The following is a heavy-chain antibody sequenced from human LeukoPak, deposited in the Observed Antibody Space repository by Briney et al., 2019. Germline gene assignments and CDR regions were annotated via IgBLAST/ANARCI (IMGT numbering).Heavy chain of an antibody. Sequence: GRSLRLSCAASGFTFSSYGMHWVRQAPGKGLEWVAVIWYDGSNKYYADSVKGRFTISRDNSKNTLFLQMNSLRAEDAAVYYCAKGVEVVVATVGYWGQGTLVTVSS. CDR3: AKGVEVVVATVGY. CDR2: IWYDGSNK. CDR1: GFTFSSYG. V-gene: IGHV3-33*06. D-gene: IGHD2-15*01. J-gene: IGHJ4*02.